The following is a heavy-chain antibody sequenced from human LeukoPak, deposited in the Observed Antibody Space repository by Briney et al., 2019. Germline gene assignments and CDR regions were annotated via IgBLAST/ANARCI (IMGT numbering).Heavy chain of an antibody. V-gene: IGHV4-59*01. CDR1: GGSISSYY. J-gene: IGHJ4*02. D-gene: IGHD2-2*01. CDR3: ARLGHCFSSPCLDDY. Sequence: SETLSLTCTVSGGSISSYYWSWLRQPPGKGLEDIGYIYYTGSTNYNPSLKSRVTISLDTSKNQFSLKLSSVTAADTAVYYCARLGHCFSSPCLDDYWGQGTLVTVSS. CDR2: IYYTGST.